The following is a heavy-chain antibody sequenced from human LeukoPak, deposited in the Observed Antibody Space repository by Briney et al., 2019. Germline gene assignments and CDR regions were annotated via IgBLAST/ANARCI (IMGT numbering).Heavy chain of an antibody. J-gene: IGHJ4*02. CDR3: SRENGAFSPFGY. D-gene: IGHD2-8*01. CDR1: GGSITSTNW. CDR2: ISLSGLT. V-gene: IGHV4-4*02. Sequence: SGTLSLTCGVSGGSITSTNWWSWVRQPPGQGLEWIGEISLSGLTNYNPSLKSRVTMALDKSKNHLSLSLTSVTAADTAVYYCSRENGAFSPFGYWGQGTLVTVPS.